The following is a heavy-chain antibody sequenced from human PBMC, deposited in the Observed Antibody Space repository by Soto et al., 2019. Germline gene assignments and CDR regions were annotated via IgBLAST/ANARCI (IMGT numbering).Heavy chain of an antibody. D-gene: IGHD6-13*01. J-gene: IGHJ6*02. Sequence: PGGSLRLSCATSGIAFNSSGMHWLRQCPGKGLEWLALIWFDGSNRIYADSVKGRFTSSRDNSKNTLFLQMNSLRAEDTAVYYCARSRTYSRTDPTRYYCYAMDFSAQGTTVTVSS. CDR2: IWFDGSNR. V-gene: IGHV3-30*02. CDR1: GIAFNSSG. CDR3: ARSRTYSRTDPTRYYCYAMDF.